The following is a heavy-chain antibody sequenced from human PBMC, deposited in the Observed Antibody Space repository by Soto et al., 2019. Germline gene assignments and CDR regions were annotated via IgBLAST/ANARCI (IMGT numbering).Heavy chain of an antibody. CDR2: TNDSGST. J-gene: IGHJ4*02. V-gene: IGHV4-34*01. CDR3: AKHIGFCSGDGCPRGFDF. CDR1: GASLSGYY. D-gene: IGHD2-15*01. Sequence: SETLSLTCAVSGASLSGYYRSWIRQPPGKGLEWIGETNDSGSTSYNPSLKSRVTISVDTSKNQFSLRLTSMTAADTAVYYCAKHIGFCSGDGCPRGFDFSGQGILVTVSS.